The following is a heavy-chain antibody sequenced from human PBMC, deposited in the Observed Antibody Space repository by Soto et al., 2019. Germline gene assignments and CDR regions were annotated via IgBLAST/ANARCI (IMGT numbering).Heavy chain of an antibody. CDR1: GFTFSSYD. Sequence: PGGSLRLSCAASGFTFSSYDMHWVRQATGKGLEWVSAIGTAGDTYYPGSVKGRFTISRENAKNSLYLQMNSLRAGDTAVYYCARGKTYYDFWSGSAYYFDYWGQGTLVTVSS. J-gene: IGHJ4*02. V-gene: IGHV3-13*01. D-gene: IGHD3-3*01. CDR3: ARGKTYYDFWSGSAYYFDY. CDR2: IGTAGDT.